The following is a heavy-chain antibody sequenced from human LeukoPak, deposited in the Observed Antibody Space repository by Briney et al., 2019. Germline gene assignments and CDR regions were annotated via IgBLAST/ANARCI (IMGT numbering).Heavy chain of an antibody. CDR2: IYTSGRS. D-gene: IGHD3-10*01. Sequence: GGSLRLSCVASGFNVSDDYMTWVRQAPGKGLEWVSVIYTSGRSDYVDSVKGRFNITRDNSKNTVYLQMNSLTVEDTAVYYCARDRVYGSGIRTWGQGTLVTVSS. J-gene: IGHJ4*02. CDR1: GFNVSDDY. V-gene: IGHV3-66*01. CDR3: ARDRVYGSGIRT.